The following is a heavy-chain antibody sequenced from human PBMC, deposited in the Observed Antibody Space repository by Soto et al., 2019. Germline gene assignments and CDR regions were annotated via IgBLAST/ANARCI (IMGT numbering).Heavy chain of an antibody. V-gene: IGHV4-39*01. CDR1: GGSISSSSYY. CDR2: IYYSGST. Sequence: SLSLTCTVSGGSISSSSYYWGWIRQPPGKGLEWIGSIYYSGSTYYNPSLKSRVTISVDTSKNQFSLKLSSVTAADTAVYYCARNESSRSRRMVNWFDTWGQGSLVTVSA. J-gene: IGHJ5*02. D-gene: IGHD2-8*01. CDR3: ARNESSRSRRMVNWFDT.